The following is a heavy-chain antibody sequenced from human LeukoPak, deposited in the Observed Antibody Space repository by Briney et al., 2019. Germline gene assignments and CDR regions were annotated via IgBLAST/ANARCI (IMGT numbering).Heavy chain of an antibody. D-gene: IGHD6-13*01. CDR3: ARAGMAAAGTVNWFDP. J-gene: IGHJ5*02. Sequence: PSETLSLTCTVSGGSISSSSYYWGWIRQPPGKGLEWIGYIYYSGSTYYNPSLKSRVTISVDTSKNQFSLKLSSVTAADTAVYYCARAGMAAAGTVNWFDPWGQGTLVTVSS. V-gene: IGHV4-30-4*08. CDR2: IYYSGST. CDR1: GGSISSSSYY.